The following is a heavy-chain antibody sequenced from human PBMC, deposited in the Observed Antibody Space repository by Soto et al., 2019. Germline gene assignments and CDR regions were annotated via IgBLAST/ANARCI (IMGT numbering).Heavy chain of an antibody. CDR1: GFTFSSYG. Sequence: QVQLVESGGGVVQPGRSLRLSCAASGFTFSSYGMHWVRQAPGKGLEWVAVISYDGSNKYYADSVKGRFTISRDNSKNTLYLQMNSLRAEDTAVYYCAKDRSLAARTPYYFDYWGQGTLVTVSS. V-gene: IGHV3-30*18. J-gene: IGHJ4*02. CDR3: AKDRSLAARTPYYFDY. D-gene: IGHD6-6*01. CDR2: ISYDGSNK.